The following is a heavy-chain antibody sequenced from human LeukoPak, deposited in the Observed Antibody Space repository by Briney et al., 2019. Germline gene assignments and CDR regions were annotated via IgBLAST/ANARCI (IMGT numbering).Heavy chain of an antibody. V-gene: IGHV1-69*04. CDR1: GGTFSSYA. Sequence: GSSVKVSCKASGGTFSSYAISWVRQAPGQGLEWMGRIIPILGIANYAQKFQGRVTITADKSTSTAYMELSSLRSEDTAVYYCAREVATEYYYYYGMDVWGQGTTVTVSS. CDR3: AREVATEYYYYYGMDV. D-gene: IGHD5-12*01. J-gene: IGHJ6*02. CDR2: IIPILGIA.